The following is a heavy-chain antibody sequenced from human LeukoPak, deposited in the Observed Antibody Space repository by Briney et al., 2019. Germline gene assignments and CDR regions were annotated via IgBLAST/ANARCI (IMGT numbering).Heavy chain of an antibody. CDR1: GFTFSSYA. CDR2: ISGSGGST. J-gene: IGHJ4*02. D-gene: IGHD1-26*01. CDR3: AKVWSYYHVGYFDY. Sequence: GGSLRLSCAASGFTFSSYAMSWVRQAPGKGLEWVSAISGSGGSTYYADSVKGRFTISRDNSKNTLYLQVNSLRAEDTAVYYCAKVWSYYHVGYFDYWGQGTLVTVSS. V-gene: IGHV3-23*01.